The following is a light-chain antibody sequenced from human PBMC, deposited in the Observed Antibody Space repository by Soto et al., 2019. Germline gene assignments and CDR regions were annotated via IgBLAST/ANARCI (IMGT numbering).Light chain of an antibody. Sequence: EIVLTQSPATLSLSPGERATLSCRASQTINNYLAWYQQKPGQAPRLLVYDASYRAIGIPARFSGSGSGTDVTRIISSLEPEDFAVYYCQQRSDWPPRLTVGGGTKVEIK. CDR3: QQRSDWPPRLT. CDR1: QTINNY. J-gene: IGKJ4*01. CDR2: DAS. V-gene: IGKV3-11*01.